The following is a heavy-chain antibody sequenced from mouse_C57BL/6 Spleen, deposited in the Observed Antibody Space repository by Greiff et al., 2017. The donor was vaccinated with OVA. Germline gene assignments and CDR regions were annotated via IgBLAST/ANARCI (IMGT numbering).Heavy chain of an antibody. Sequence: EVQRVESGPGLVKPSQSLSLTCSVTGYSITSGYYWNWIRQFPGNKLEWMGYISYDGSNNYNPSLKNRISITRDTSKNQFFLKLNSVTTEDTATYYCARLDSSGSWFAYWGQGTLVTVSA. CDR1: GYSITSGYY. J-gene: IGHJ3*01. CDR3: ARLDSSGSWFAY. D-gene: IGHD3-2*02. CDR2: ISYDGSN. V-gene: IGHV3-6*01.